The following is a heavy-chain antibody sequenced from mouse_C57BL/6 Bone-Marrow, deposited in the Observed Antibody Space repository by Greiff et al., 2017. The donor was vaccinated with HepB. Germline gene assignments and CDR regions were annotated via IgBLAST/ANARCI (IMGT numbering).Heavy chain of an antibody. CDR1: GFTFSSYG. Sequence: EVMLVESGGDLVKPGGSLKLSCAASGFTFSSYGMSWVRQTPDKRLEWVATISSGGSYTYYPDSVKGRFTISRDNAKNTLYLQMSSLKSEDTAMYYCARLYYDYDVGYYYAMDYWGQGTSVTVSS. CDR2: ISSGGSYT. J-gene: IGHJ4*01. V-gene: IGHV5-6*01. CDR3: ARLYYDYDVGYYYAMDY. D-gene: IGHD2-4*01.